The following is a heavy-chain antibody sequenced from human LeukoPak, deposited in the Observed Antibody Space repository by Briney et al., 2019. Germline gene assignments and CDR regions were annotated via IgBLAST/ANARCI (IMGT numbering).Heavy chain of an antibody. CDR2: ISAYNGNT. Sequence: ASVKLSCKASGYTFTSYGISWVRQAPGPGLERMGWISAYNGNTNYAQKLQGRVTMTTDTSTSTAYMELRSLRSDDTAMYYCARGFGSGSFYGPDYYLDYWGQGTLVTVSS. V-gene: IGHV1-18*01. CDR3: ARGFGSGSFYGPDYYLDY. D-gene: IGHD3-10*01. J-gene: IGHJ4*02. CDR1: GYTFTSYG.